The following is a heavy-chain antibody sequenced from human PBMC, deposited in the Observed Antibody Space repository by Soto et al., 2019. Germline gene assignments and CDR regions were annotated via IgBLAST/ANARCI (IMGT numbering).Heavy chain of an antibody. D-gene: IGHD3-9*01. CDR1: GARITIYY. J-gene: IGHJ4*02. CDR3: ARVVRDYDIVTGYDIGQYFDF. Sequence: SETLSLTCTVCGARITIYYWNWIRQPPGKALEWIGDANYSGSTNYNPSLKSRVTISLDKSKNQFSLKMSSVTAADTAVYYCARVVRDYDIVTGYDIGQYFDFWSQGTRVTVSS. CDR2: ANYSGST. V-gene: IGHV4-59*01.